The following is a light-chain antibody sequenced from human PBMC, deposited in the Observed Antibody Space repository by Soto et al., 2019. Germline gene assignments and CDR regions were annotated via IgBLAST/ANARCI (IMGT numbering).Light chain of an antibody. CDR3: QQYNSYST. V-gene: IGKV1-5*01. CDR2: VAS. Sequence: DIQMTQSPSTLSASVGDRVTITCRASQSIASWLAWYPQKPGRAPKLLIYVASSLQRGVPSRFSGSGSGTEFTLTISSLQPDDFASYDCQQYNSYSTFGGGTKVEIK. J-gene: IGKJ4*01. CDR1: QSIASW.